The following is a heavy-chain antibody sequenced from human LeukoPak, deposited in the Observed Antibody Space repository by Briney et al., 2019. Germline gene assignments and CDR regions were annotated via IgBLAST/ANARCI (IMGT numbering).Heavy chain of an antibody. V-gene: IGHV4-39*01. CDR2: IYYSGST. CDR1: GGSISSSSYY. J-gene: IGHJ6*02. Sequence: SETLSLTCTVSGGSISSSSYYWGWIRQPPGKGLEWIVSIYYSGSTYYNPSLKSRVTISVDTSKNQSSLKLSSVTAADTAVYYCARGNKHIVVVTAIRPYYYYYGMDVWGQGTTVTVSS. D-gene: IGHD2-21*02. CDR3: ARGNKHIVVVTAIRPYYYYYGMDV.